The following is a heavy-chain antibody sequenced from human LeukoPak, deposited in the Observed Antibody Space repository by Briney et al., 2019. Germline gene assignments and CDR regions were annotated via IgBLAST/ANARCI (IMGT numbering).Heavy chain of an antibody. CDR3: AREDSSSSDSVRRWFDP. CDR2: IYHSGST. CDR1: GGSISSGGYY. J-gene: IGHJ5*02. V-gene: IGHV4-30-2*01. D-gene: IGHD6-6*01. Sequence: SETLSLTYTVSGGSISSGGYYWSWLRQPPGKGLEWTGYIYHSGSTYYNPSLKSRVTISVDRSKNQFSLKLSSVTAADTAVYYCAREDSSSSDSVRRWFDPWGQGTLVTVSS.